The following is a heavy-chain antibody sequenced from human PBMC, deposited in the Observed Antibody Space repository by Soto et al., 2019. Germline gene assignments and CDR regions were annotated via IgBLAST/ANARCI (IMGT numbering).Heavy chain of an antibody. CDR2: IIPILGIA. Sequence: QVQLVQSGAEVKKPGSSVKVSCKASGGTFSSYTISWVRQAPGQGLEWMGRIIPILGIANYAQKFQGRVTSTADKSTSTAYMELSSLRSEDTAVYYCASEDYYDSSGYYCWGQGTLVTVSS. D-gene: IGHD3-22*01. V-gene: IGHV1-69*02. CDR3: ASEDYYDSSGYYC. CDR1: GGTFSSYT. J-gene: IGHJ4*02.